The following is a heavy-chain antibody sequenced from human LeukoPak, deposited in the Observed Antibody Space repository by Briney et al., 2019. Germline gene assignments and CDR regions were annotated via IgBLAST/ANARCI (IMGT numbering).Heavy chain of an antibody. D-gene: IGHD5-18*01. CDR1: GFTFSSCG. CDR3: AKSTADY. CDR2: VWNDGSSE. Sequence: GGSLRLSCAASGFTFSSCGMHWVRQAPGRGLEWVAFVWNDGSSENYADFVKGRFTISRDNSLNTLSLQMSSLKFEDTAVYYCAKSTADYWGQGTLVTVSS. J-gene: IGHJ4*02. V-gene: IGHV3-30*02.